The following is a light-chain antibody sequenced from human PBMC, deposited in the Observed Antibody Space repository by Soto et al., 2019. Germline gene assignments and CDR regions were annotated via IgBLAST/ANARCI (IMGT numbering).Light chain of an antibody. CDR2: AAS. V-gene: IGKV1-8*01. CDR1: QGVSSY. Sequence: IRMTQSPSSLSASTGDRVTITCRASQGVSSYLAWYQQKPGKAPKLLIYAASTLQSGVPSRFSGSGSGTDFTLTISCLQSEDFATYYCQQYYSYPRTFGQGTRLEIK. J-gene: IGKJ5*01. CDR3: QQYYSYPRT.